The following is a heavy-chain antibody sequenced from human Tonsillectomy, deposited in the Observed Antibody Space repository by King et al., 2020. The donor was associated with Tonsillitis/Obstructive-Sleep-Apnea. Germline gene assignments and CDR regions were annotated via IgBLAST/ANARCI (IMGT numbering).Heavy chain of an antibody. J-gene: IGHJ4*02. V-gene: IGHV4-39*01. CDR3: ARHEVDYYDSSGYYYFDY. CDR1: GGSISSSSYY. Sequence: QLQESGPGLVKPSEPLSLTCTVSGGSISSSSYYWGWIRQPPGKGLEWIGSIYYSGSTYYNPSLKSRATISVDTSKNQFSLKLTSVTAADTAVYYCARHEVDYYDSSGYYYFDYWGQGTLVTVSS. D-gene: IGHD3-22*01. CDR2: IYYSGST.